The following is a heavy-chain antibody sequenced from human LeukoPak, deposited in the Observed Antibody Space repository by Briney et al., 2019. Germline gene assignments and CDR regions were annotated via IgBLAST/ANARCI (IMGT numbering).Heavy chain of an antibody. Sequence: GGSLRLSCAASGFTFSSYSIHWVRQAPGKGLEWVAVISYDGSNKYYADSVKGRFTISRDNAKNTLWLQMHSLRAEDTAVYYCARDSVENQLEPFWFDFWGQGTLVTVSS. CDR3: ARDSVENQLEPFWFDF. D-gene: IGHD1-1*01. CDR2: ISYDGSNK. J-gene: IGHJ4*02. CDR1: GFTFSSYS. V-gene: IGHV3-30*04.